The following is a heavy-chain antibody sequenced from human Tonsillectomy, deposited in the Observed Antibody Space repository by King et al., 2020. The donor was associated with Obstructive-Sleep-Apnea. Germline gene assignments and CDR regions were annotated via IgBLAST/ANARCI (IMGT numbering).Heavy chain of an antibody. Sequence: VQLVESGGGVVQPGRSLRLSCAASGFTFSSYAMHWVRQAPGKGLEWVAVISYDGSNKYYADSVKGRFTISRDNSKNTLYLQMNSLRAEDTAVYYCAGDLRGYIVVVPAAMGNWFDPWGQGTLVTVSS. J-gene: IGHJ5*02. CDR3: AGDLRGYIVVVPAAMGNWFDP. D-gene: IGHD2-2*01. V-gene: IGHV3-30*04. CDR1: GFTFSSYA. CDR2: ISYDGSNK.